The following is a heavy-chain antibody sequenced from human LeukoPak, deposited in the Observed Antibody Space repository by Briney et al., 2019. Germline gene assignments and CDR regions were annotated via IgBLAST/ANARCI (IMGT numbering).Heavy chain of an antibody. CDR2: INHSGST. CDR3: AREPPLGGFDY. Sequence: SETLSLTCAVYGGSFSGYYWSWIRQPPGKGLEWIGEINHSGSTNYNPSLKSRVTISVDTSKNQFSLKLSSVTAADTAVYYCAREPPLGGFDYWGLGTLVTVSS. V-gene: IGHV4-34*01. D-gene: IGHD3-16*01. J-gene: IGHJ4*02. CDR1: GGSFSGYY.